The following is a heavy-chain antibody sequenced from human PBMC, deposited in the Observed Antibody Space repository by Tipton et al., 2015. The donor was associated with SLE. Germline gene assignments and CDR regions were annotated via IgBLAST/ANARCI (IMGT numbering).Heavy chain of an antibody. Sequence: SLRLSCAASPITFRSYWMHWVRQAPGKGLVWVSRIKSNGTSTSYANSVKGRFAISRDNAKSSLYLRMTSLRAEDTALYYCARMHDDSDAYYPHYFDHWGQGTLVTVSS. CDR3: ARMHDDSDAYYPHYFDH. D-gene: IGHD3-16*01. CDR2: IKSNGTST. J-gene: IGHJ4*02. V-gene: IGHV3-74*01. CDR1: PITFRSYW.